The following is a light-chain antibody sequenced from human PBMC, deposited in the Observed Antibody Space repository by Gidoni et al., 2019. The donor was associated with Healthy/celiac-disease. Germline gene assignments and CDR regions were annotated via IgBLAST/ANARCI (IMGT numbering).Light chain of an antibody. V-gene: IGKV1-9*01. Sequence: IQFPPSPSFLSASVGDRVTITCWASKGISSYLAWYQQKPGKAPKLLIYAASTLQSGVPSRFSGSGSGTEFTLTISRLQPEDFATYYCQQLNSYPPLTFGGGTKVEIK. CDR1: KGISSY. CDR2: AAS. CDR3: QQLNSYPPLT. J-gene: IGKJ4*01.